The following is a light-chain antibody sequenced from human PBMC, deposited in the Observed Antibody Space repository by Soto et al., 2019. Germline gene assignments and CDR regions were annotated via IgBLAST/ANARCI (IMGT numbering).Light chain of an antibody. CDR2: AAS. V-gene: IGKV1-9*01. CDR3: ERYRSYAGT. CDR1: QGISSY. J-gene: IGKJ4*01. Sequence: LSVSGGGVDPGGRRASQGISSYLAWYQQKQGKAPKLLIYAASTLQSGVPSMFSGSGSGTEYTLGLRCRQSCDSAIYICERYRSYAGTFGGGTKVDI.